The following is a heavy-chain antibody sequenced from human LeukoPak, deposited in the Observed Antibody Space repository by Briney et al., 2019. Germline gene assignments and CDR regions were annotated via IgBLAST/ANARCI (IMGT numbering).Heavy chain of an antibody. V-gene: IGHV4-34*01. CDR3: ARLGSGSYYN. D-gene: IGHD1-26*01. J-gene: IGHJ4*02. Sequence: PSETLSLTCAVYGGSFSGYYWSWIRQPPGKGLEWIGEINHSGSTNYNPSLKSRVTISVDTSKNQFSLKLSSVTAADTAVYYCARLGSGSYYNWGQGTLVTVSS. CDR2: INHSGST. CDR1: GGSFSGYY.